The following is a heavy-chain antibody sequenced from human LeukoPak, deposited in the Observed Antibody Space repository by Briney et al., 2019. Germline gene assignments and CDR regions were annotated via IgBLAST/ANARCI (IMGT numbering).Heavy chain of an antibody. CDR1: GGSISSYY. Sequence: PSETLSLTCTVSGGSISSYYWSWIRQPPGKGLEWIGYIYTSGSTNYNPSLKSRVTISVDTSKNQFSLKLSSVTAADTAVYYCARQSPSGWPYYYYYMDVWGKGTTVTVSS. J-gene: IGHJ6*03. CDR3: ARQSPSGWPYYYYYMDV. D-gene: IGHD6-19*01. V-gene: IGHV4-4*09. CDR2: IYTSGST.